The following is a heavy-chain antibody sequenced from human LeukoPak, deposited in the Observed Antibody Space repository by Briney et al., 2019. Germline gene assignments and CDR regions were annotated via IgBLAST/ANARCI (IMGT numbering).Heavy chain of an antibody. J-gene: IGHJ5*02. CDR1: GGSISSYY. Sequence: SETLSLTCTVSGGSISSYYWSWIRQPPGKGLEWIGYIYYSESTNYNPSLKSRVTISVDTSKNQFSLKLSSVTAADTAVYYCARGGYSLPVDWFDPWGQGTLVTVSS. V-gene: IGHV4-59*01. CDR2: IYYSEST. CDR3: ARGGYSLPVDWFDP. D-gene: IGHD5-18*01.